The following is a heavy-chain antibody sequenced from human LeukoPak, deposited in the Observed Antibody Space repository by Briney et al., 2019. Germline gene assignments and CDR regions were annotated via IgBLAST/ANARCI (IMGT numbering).Heavy chain of an antibody. CDR2: ISGSGGSA. J-gene: IGHJ4*02. Sequence: RGSLRLSCAASGFTLSSYAMSWVRQAPGKGLEWVSAISGSGGSAYYADSVKGRFTISRDNSKNTVYLQMNSLRAEDTAVYYCAKLYNSDWYTFFDYWGQGTLVTVSS. D-gene: IGHD6-19*01. V-gene: IGHV3-23*01. CDR3: AKLYNSDWYTFFDY. CDR1: GFTLSSYA.